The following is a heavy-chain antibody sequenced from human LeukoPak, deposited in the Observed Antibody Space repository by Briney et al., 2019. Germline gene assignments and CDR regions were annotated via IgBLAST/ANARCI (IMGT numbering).Heavy chain of an antibody. CDR3: ARNKEGKSLDN. CDR2: MNPNSGGT. CDR1: GYTFTDYY. V-gene: IGHV1-2*02. Sequence: ASVKVSCKTSGYTFTDYYIHWVRQAPGQGLEWMAWMNPNSGGTSYAQKFQGRVTLTRDTSISTAYMELSRLRFDNTAVYYCARNKEGKSLDNWGQGTLVTVSS. J-gene: IGHJ4*02.